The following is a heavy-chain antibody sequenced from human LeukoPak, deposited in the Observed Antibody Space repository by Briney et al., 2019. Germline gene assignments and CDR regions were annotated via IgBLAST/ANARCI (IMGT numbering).Heavy chain of an antibody. CDR2: INHSGST. CDR3: ARERNLHCFDY. D-gene: IGHD2-15*01. V-gene: IGHV4-39*07. Sequence: SETLSLTCTVSGGSISNSNSFWAWIRQPPGKGLEWIGEINHSGSTDYNPSLKSRVTISVDTSKNQFSLRLNSVTAADTAVYYCARERNLHCFDYWGQGALVTVSS. CDR1: GGSISNSNSF. J-gene: IGHJ4*02.